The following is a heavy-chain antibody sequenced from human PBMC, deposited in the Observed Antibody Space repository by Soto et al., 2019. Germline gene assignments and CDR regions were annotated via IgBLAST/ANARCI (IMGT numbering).Heavy chain of an antibody. D-gene: IGHD5-18*01. Sequence: EVQLVESGGGLVQPGGSLRLSCAASGFTFSSYWMLWVRQAPGKGLVWVSRITSDGSTTSYADSVKGRFTISIDNAKNTLNLQMNSLRAEDTAVYYSARVNPGYSYVNYWGQGTLVTVSS. CDR2: ITSDGSTT. CDR1: GFTFSSYW. V-gene: IGHV3-74*01. CDR3: ARVNPGYSYVNY. J-gene: IGHJ4*02.